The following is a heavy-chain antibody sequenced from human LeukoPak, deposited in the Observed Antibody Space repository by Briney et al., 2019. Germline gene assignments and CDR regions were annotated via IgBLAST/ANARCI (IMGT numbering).Heavy chain of an antibody. Sequence: SQTLSLTCAISGDSVSRNDAAWNWIRQSPSRGLEWLGRTYYRSKWYSDYAVSVKGRITINGDTSKNEFSLQLNSVTPEDTAVYYCAAGYDLKVWGQGTLVTVSP. CDR1: GDSVSRNDAA. V-gene: IGHV6-1*01. J-gene: IGHJ4*02. CDR3: AAGYDLKV. CDR2: TYYRSKWYS. D-gene: IGHD5-12*01.